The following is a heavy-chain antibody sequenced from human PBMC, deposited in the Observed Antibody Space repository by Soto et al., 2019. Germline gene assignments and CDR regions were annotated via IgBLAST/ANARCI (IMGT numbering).Heavy chain of an antibody. V-gene: IGHV3-21*01. D-gene: IGHD1-26*01. CDR2: ISSSSSYI. J-gene: IGHJ4*02. CDR3: ARGGGGGYRYSGSYFDY. Sequence: EVQLVESGGGLVKPGGSLSLSCAASGFTFSSYSMNWVRQAPGKGLEWVSSISSSSSYIYYADSVKGRFTISRDNAKNSLYLQMNSLRAEDTAVYYCARGGGGGYRYSGSYFDYWGQGTLVTVSS. CDR1: GFTFSSYS.